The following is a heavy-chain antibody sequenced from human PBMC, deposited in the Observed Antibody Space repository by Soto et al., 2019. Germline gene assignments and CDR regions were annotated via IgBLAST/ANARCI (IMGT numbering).Heavy chain of an antibody. Sequence: QVQLVQSGAEVKKPGSSVKVSCKASGGTFSSYAISWVRQAPGQGLEWMGGIIPIFGTVNYAQKFQGRVTIXXGXSXXTAYMVLRSLRSEDTAVYYCATNEASCSGGSCYPGWGQGTLVTVSS. J-gene: IGHJ4*02. CDR1: GGTFSSYA. CDR3: ATNEASCSGGSCYPG. D-gene: IGHD2-15*01. V-gene: IGHV1-69*12. CDR2: IIPIFGTV.